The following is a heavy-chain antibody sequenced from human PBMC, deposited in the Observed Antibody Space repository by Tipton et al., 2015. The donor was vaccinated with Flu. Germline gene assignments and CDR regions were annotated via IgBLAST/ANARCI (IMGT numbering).Heavy chain of an antibody. CDR3: ARRDFSNYVSEPKNWFDP. Sequence: LRLSCTVSGGSISRSSDYWGWIRQPPGKGLDWIGTIYSSGSTYYNPSLNGRVTISVDTSKNQFSLKLSSVTAADTAVYYCARRDFSNYVSEPKNWFDPWGQGILVTVSS. CDR2: IYSSGST. V-gene: IGHV4-39*01. D-gene: IGHD4-11*01. CDR1: GGSISRSSDY. J-gene: IGHJ5*01.